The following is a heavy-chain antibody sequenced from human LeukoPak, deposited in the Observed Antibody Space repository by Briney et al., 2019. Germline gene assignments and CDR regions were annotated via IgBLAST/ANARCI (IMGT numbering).Heavy chain of an antibody. CDR2: ISPHNGNT. D-gene: IGHD3-9*01. V-gene: IGHV1-18*01. J-gene: IGHJ4*02. Sequence: ASVKVSCKASGYTFTSYSFTWVRQAPGQGLEWMGWISPHNGNTNYAQKFQGRLTMTTDTSTSTAYMELRSLRTDDTAVYYCARVFTVYYRGDHWAQGPRVTVSS. CDR3: ARVFTVYYRGDH. CDR1: GYTFTSYS.